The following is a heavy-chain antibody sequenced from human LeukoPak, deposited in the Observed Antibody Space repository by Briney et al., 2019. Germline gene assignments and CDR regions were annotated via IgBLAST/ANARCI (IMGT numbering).Heavy chain of an antibody. CDR2: ITSSSSFT. CDR1: GFFFSDYY. V-gene: IGHV3-11*05. Sequence: PGGSLRLSCAASGFFFSDYYMTWIRQAPGKGLEWISYITSSSSFTNYADSAKGRFTISRDNAKNSLYLQMNSLRDEDTAVYYCARGHGGNVDYWGQGTPVTVSS. J-gene: IGHJ4*02. CDR3: ARGHGGNVDY. D-gene: IGHD4-23*01.